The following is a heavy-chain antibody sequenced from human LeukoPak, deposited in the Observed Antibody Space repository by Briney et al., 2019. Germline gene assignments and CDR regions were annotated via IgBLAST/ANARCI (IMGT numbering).Heavy chain of an antibody. V-gene: IGHV4-31*03. CDR3: ARLRFDSSAVVY. Sequence: TLSLTCTVSGGSTSSGGYYWSCIRQHPGKGLEWLGYIYYSGSTYYNPSLKSRVTISVDTSKNQLSLKLSSVTAADTAVYYCARLRFDSSAVVYWGQRTLVTVSS. CDR2: IYYSGST. D-gene: IGHD3-22*01. J-gene: IGHJ4*02. CDR1: GGSTSSGGYY.